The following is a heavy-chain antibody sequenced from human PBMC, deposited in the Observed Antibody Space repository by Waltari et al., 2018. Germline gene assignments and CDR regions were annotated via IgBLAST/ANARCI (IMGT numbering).Heavy chain of an antibody. D-gene: IGHD6-13*01. Sequence: QVQLQESGPGLVKPSETLSLTCTVSGGAINSPSWSWVLQPPGKRLEWNGNIYYSVTTNYNPSLKSRVTISVDTSKSQFSLQLNSMTAADTAVYYCARGSTSWDYWGQGALVTVSS. CDR2: IYYSVTT. CDR3: ARGSTSWDY. V-gene: IGHV4-59*11. CDR1: GGAINSPS. J-gene: IGHJ4*02.